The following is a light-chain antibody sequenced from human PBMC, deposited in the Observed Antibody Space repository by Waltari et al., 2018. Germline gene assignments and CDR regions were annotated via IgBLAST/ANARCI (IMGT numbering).Light chain of an antibody. Sequence: EIELTQSPATLSASPGERVTLSGRASQGISNNLVWYQHKPGQSPILLIYGASARATGVPERFSGSGYRTEFTLTISSLQSEDFAVYYCQHYNNRPPYSFGQGTKLDIK. CDR1: QGISNN. CDR3: QHYNNRPPYS. J-gene: IGKJ2*03. CDR2: GAS. V-gene: IGKV3-15*01.